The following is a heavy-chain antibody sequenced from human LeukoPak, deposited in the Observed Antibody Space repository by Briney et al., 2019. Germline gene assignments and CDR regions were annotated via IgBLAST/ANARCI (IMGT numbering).Heavy chain of an antibody. V-gene: IGHV5-51*01. Sequence: GESLKTSCKASGYRFSDFWVGWARQVPGKGLGWMGIIQISDSETTYSPSFQGPVTILADTSLNTALPPWSSLTASDTAIYYCARRMRRHWNSDLWSFDYWGQGTLVSVSS. CDR2: IQISDSET. J-gene: IGHJ4*02. CDR3: ARRMRRHWNSDLWSFDY. CDR1: GYRFSDFW. D-gene: IGHD1-7*01.